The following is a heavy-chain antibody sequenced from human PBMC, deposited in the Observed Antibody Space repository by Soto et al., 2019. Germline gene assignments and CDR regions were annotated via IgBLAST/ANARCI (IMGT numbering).Heavy chain of an antibody. Sequence: SETLSLTCTVSGGSISSYYWSWIRQPPGKGLEWIGYIYYSGSTNYNPSLKSRVTISVDTSKNQFSLKLSSVTAADTAVYYCASTIGYCSGGSCYSGWFDPWGQGTLVTVSS. CDR1: GGSISSYY. D-gene: IGHD2-15*01. CDR2: IYYSGST. J-gene: IGHJ5*02. CDR3: ASTIGYCSGGSCYSGWFDP. V-gene: IGHV4-59*08.